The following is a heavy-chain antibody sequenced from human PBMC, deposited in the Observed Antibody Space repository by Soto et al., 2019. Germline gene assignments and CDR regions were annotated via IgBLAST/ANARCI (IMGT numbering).Heavy chain of an antibody. CDR1: GGSISSYY. D-gene: IGHD6-19*01. V-gene: IGHV4-59*01. J-gene: IGHJ5*02. CDR2: IYYSGST. CDR3: AREAKYSSGWYRGFDP. Sequence: SETLSLTCTVSGGSISSYYWSWIRQPPGKGLEWIGYIYYSGSTNYNPSLKSRVTISVDTSKNQFSLKLSSVTAADTAVYYCAREAKYSSGWYRGFDPWGQGTLVTVSS.